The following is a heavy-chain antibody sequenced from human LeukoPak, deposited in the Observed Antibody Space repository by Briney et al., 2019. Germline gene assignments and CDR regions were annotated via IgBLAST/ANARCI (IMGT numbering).Heavy chain of an antibody. J-gene: IGHJ5*02. CDR3: ARENMITFGGVIVGYNWFDP. CDR1: GGSISSGDYY. V-gene: IGHV4-30-4*08. D-gene: IGHD3-16*02. CDR2: IYYSGST. Sequence: PSEALSLTCTVSGGSISSGDYYWSWIRQPPGKGLEWIGYIYYSGSTYYNPSLKSRVTISVDTSKNQFSLKLSSVTAADMAVYYCARENMITFGGVIVGYNWFDPCGQGTLVTVSS.